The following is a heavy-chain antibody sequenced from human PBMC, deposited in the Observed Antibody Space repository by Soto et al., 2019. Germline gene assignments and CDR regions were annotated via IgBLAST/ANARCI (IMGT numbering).Heavy chain of an antibody. D-gene: IGHD3-22*01. Sequence: EVQLLESGGGLVQPGGSLRLSCAASGFTFSSYAMSWVRQAPGKGLEWVSAISGSGGSTYYADSVKGRFTISRDNSKNTLYLQMNSLRAEDTAVYYCAKGGYYYDSSGSKMSYYFDYWGQGTLVTVSS. CDR1: GFTFSSYA. CDR3: AKGGYYYDSSGSKMSYYFDY. CDR2: ISGSGGST. J-gene: IGHJ4*02. V-gene: IGHV3-23*01.